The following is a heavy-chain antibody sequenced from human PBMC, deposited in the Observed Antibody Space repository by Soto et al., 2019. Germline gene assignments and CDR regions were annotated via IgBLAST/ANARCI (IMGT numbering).Heavy chain of an antibody. CDR1: GGTFSSYA. Sequence: QVQLVQSGAEVKKPGSSVKVSCKASGGTFSSYAISWVRQAPGHGLEWMGGIIPISDTTNYAQKFQGRVAITADESTSTAYMELSSLRSEDTAVYYCARSQGSSTSLEIYYYYYYGIDVWGQWTTVTVSS. CDR2: IIPISDTT. CDR3: ARSQGSSTSLEIYYYYYYGIDV. V-gene: IGHV1-69*01. J-gene: IGHJ6*02. D-gene: IGHD2-2*01.